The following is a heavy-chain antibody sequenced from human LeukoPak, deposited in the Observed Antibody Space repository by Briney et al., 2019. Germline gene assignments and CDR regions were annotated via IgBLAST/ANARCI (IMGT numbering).Heavy chain of an antibody. V-gene: IGHV4-38-2*01. CDR1: GYSLSIGYY. Sequence: SETLSLTCAVSGYSLSIGYYWGWIRQPPGKGLEWIGNMYRSGYTYYNPSLKSRVTISVDTSKNQFSLKLSAVTAADTAVYYCARRLDSWSFDSWGQGTLVTVSS. J-gene: IGHJ4*02. CDR3: ARRLDSWSFDS. D-gene: IGHD3-9*01. CDR2: MYRSGYT.